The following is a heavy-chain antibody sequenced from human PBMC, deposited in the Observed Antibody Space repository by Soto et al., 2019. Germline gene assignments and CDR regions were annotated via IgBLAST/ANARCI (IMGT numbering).Heavy chain of an antibody. CDR1: GGSISSYY. CDR2: IYYSGST. V-gene: IGHV4-59*01. CDR3: ARFTRFLEWFLVDV. Sequence: PSETLSLTCTVSGGSISSYYWSWIRQPPGKGLEWIGYIYYSGSTNYNPSRKRRVTISVDTSKNQFSLKLSPVTAADTAVYYCARFTRFLEWFLVDVWGQGTTVTVSS. J-gene: IGHJ6*02. D-gene: IGHD3-3*01.